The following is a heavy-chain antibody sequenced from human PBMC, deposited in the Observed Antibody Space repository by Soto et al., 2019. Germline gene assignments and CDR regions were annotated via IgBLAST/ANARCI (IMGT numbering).Heavy chain of an antibody. J-gene: IGHJ6*02. CDR1: GLTFTSYD. V-gene: IGHV3-23*01. Sequence: EVQLLDSGGGLVQHGGYLRLSCEASGLTFTSYDMIWVRQAPGKGLKWVSAIRGSGGSTYYADYVKGRFTISRDNSKNTVYLQMNRLRAEDTTVYYCAIGQCTGGSCFASYYYSYGMDVWGQGTTVTVSS. CDR3: AIGQCTGGSCFASYYYSYGMDV. CDR2: IRGSGGST. D-gene: IGHD2-15*01.